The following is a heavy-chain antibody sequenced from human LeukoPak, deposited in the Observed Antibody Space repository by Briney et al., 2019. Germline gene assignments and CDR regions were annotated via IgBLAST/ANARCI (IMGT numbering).Heavy chain of an antibody. CDR3: AREAFNYGDHYFDY. CDR2: MNSEGGST. Sequence: GGSLRLSCAASGFTFRNYWMHWVRQAPGKGLVWVSRMNSEGGSTTYADSVKGRFTISRDNAKNTLYLQLNSLRAEDTAVYYCAREAFNYGDHYFDYWGQGTLVTVSS. CDR1: GFTFRNYW. D-gene: IGHD4-17*01. V-gene: IGHV3-74*01. J-gene: IGHJ4*02.